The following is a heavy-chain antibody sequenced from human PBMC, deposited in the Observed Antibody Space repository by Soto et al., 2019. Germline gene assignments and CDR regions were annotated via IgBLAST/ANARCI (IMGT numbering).Heavy chain of an antibody. Sequence: SETLSLTCTVSGCSISSYYWSWIRQPPGKGLEWIGCIYYSGSTNYNPSLKSRVTISVDTSKNQFSLKLSSVTAADTAVYYCARDGGYCSSTSCYGVVYYGMDVWGQGTTVTVSS. CDR1: GCSISSYY. D-gene: IGHD2-2*01. CDR3: ARDGGYCSSTSCYGVVYYGMDV. J-gene: IGHJ6*02. V-gene: IGHV4-59*01. CDR2: IYYSGST.